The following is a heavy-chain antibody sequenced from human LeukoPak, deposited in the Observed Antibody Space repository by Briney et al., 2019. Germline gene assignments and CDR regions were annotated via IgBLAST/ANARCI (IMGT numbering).Heavy chain of an antibody. CDR1: GYSFATYW. CDR2: IYPGDSDT. D-gene: IGHD1-26*01. J-gene: IGHJ4*02. Sequence: GESLKISCKGSGYSFATYWIGWVRQTPGKGPEWMGIIYPGDSDTRYSPSFQGQVTISADKSINTAYLQWSSLKASDTAMYYCARHQIVGATRSPFDYWGQGTLVNVSS. CDR3: ARHQIVGATRSPFDY. V-gene: IGHV5-51*01.